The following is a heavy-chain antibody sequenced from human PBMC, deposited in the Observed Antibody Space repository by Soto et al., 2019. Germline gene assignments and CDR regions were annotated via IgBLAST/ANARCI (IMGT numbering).Heavy chain of an antibody. CDR1: GGSFSGYY. Sequence: QVQLQQWGAGLLKPSETLSLTCAVYGGSFSGYYWSWIRQPPGKGLEWIGEINHSGSTNYNPSLRSRVTISVDTSENHFSLKLSSVTAADTAVYYCARAVGPTVLVRGVAFDYWGQGTLVTVSS. CDR3: ARAVGPTVLVRGVAFDY. D-gene: IGHD3-10*01. CDR2: INHSGST. J-gene: IGHJ4*02. V-gene: IGHV4-34*01.